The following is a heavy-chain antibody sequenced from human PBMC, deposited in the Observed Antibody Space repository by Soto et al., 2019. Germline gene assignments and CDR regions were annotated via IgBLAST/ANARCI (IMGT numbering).Heavy chain of an antibody. CDR1: GFIFSSYG. V-gene: IGHV3-23*01. D-gene: IGHD2-2*01. CDR3: AKVWVGGYCSSTSCPLDS. J-gene: IGHJ4*02. CDR2: ISGNGDTT. Sequence: GGSLRLSCAASGFIFSSYGMSWVRQAPGKGLEWVAEISGNGDTTYYADSVKGRFTISRDNSKNTLYLQMNSLRAEDTAVYHCAKVWVGGYCSSTSCPLDSWGQGTLVTVSS.